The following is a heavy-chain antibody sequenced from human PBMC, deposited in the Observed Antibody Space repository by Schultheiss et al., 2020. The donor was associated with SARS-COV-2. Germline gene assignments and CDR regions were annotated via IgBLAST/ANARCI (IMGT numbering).Heavy chain of an antibody. CDR2: ISYDGSNK. D-gene: IGHD4-17*01. J-gene: IGHJ4*02. V-gene: IGHV3-30*18. CDR3: AKNSDYGDYVPPIDYFDY. CDR1: GFNFEDYG. Sequence: GGSLRLSCAASGFNFEDYGMSWVRQAPGKGLEWVAVISYDGSNKYYADSVKGRFTISRDNSKNTLYLQMNSLRAEDTAVYYCAKNSDYGDYVPPIDYFDYWGQGTLVTVSS.